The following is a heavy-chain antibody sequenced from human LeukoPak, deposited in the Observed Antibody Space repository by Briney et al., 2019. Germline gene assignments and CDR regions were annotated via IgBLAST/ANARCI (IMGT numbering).Heavy chain of an antibody. V-gene: IGHV3-23*01. Sequence: GGSLRLSCAASGFTFSSYAMSWVRQAPGKGLEWVSGISGSGSYTYYADSVKARVTISRDNSKNTLYLQMNSLRAEDTAVYYCAKGGSSWSEIDYWGQGTPVTVSS. D-gene: IGHD6-13*01. CDR2: ISGSGSYT. CDR1: GFTFSSYA. CDR3: AKGGSSWSEIDY. J-gene: IGHJ4*02.